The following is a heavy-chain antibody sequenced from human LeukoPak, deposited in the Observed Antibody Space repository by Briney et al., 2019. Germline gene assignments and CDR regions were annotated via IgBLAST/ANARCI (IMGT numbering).Heavy chain of an antibody. J-gene: IGHJ3*02. Sequence: RGSGPTLVNPTHTLTLTCTFSGFSLSTSGMCVNWIRQPPGKALEWLARIDWDDDKYYNTSLKTRLTISKDTSKNQVVLTMTNVDPVDTATYYCARIWDKYSLDAFDIWGQGTMVTVSS. CDR1: GFSLSTSGMC. CDR3: ARIWDKYSLDAFDI. V-gene: IGHV2-70*11. CDR2: IDWDDDK. D-gene: IGHD5-18*01.